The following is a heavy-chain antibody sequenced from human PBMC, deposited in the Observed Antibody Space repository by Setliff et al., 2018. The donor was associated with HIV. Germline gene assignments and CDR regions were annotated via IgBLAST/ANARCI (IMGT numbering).Heavy chain of an antibody. CDR2: VYVSGNT. J-gene: IGHJ6*03. Sequence: SETLSLTCNVFGVSVRNFYWGWLRQTAGKGLEWIGRVYVSGNTNSNPSLKRRVTMSLDRAKNQVSLELDSVTAADTAVYFCARDIQWRNFYTYMDVWGTGATVTVSS. CDR3: ARDIQWRNFYTYMDV. V-gene: IGHV4-4*07. CDR1: GVSVRNFY. D-gene: IGHD6-19*01.